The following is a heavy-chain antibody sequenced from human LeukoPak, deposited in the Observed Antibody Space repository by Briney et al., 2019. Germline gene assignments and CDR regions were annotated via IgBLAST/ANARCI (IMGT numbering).Heavy chain of an antibody. CDR1: GFTFSSYG. CDR2: IWYDGSNK. D-gene: IGHD2-2*01. CDR3: ARDRDYCSSTSCYSGQSPRNYYYYGMDV. J-gene: IGHJ6*02. V-gene: IGHV3-33*01. Sequence: PGGSLRLSCAASGFTFSSYGMHWVRQAPGKGLEWVAVIWYDGSNKYYADSVKGRFTISRDNAKNSLYLQMNSLRAEDTAVYYCARDRDYCSSTSCYSGQSPRNYYYYGMDVWGQGTTVTVSS.